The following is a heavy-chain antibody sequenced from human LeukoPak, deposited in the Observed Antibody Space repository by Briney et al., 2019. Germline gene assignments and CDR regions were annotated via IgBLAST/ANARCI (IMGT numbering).Heavy chain of an antibody. CDR1: GGSISSSSYY. Sequence: SETLSLTCTVSGGSISSSSYYWGWIRQPPGKGLEWIGSIYYSGSTYFNPSLKSRVSFFVDTSKNQFSLKVTSVTAADTAVYYCARHFSGSSSYYGRDYYYMDVWGKGTPVTVSS. D-gene: IGHD3-22*01. J-gene: IGHJ6*03. V-gene: IGHV4-39*01. CDR3: ARHFSGSSSYYGRDYYYMDV. CDR2: IYYSGST.